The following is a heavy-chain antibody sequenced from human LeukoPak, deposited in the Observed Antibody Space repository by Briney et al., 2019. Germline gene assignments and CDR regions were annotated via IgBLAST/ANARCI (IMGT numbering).Heavy chain of an antibody. V-gene: IGHV3-48*03. CDR3: ARGWFVTFGGVIVSDAFDI. CDR2: ISSSGSTI. CDR1: GFTFSSYE. J-gene: IGHJ3*02. Sequence: GGSLRLSCAASGFTFSSYEMNWVRQAPGKGLEWVSYISSSGSTIYYADSVKGRFTISRDNAKNSLYLQMNSLRAEDTALYYCARGWFVTFGGVIVSDAFDIWGQGTMVTVSS. D-gene: IGHD3-16*02.